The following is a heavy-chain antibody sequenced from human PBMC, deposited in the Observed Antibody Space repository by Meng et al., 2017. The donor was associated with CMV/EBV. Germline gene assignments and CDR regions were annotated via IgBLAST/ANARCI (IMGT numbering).Heavy chain of an antibody. V-gene: IGHV4-39*01. CDR3: AGRSYRGTLDY. CDR1: GGSISSSSYY. D-gene: IGHD1-26*01. J-gene: IGHJ4*02. CDR2: IYYSGST. Sequence: SETLSLTCTVSGGSISSSSYYWGWIRQPPGKGLEWIGSIYYSGSTYYNPSLKSRVTISVDTSKNQFSLKLSSVTAADTAVYYCAGRSYRGTLDYWGQGTLVTVSS.